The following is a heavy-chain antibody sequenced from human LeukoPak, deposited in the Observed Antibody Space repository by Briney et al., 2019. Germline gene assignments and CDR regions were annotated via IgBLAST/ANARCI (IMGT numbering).Heavy chain of an antibody. CDR3: ARGGPSRGTGFYYFDY. V-gene: IGHV1-2*02. CDR2: INPNNGGT. D-gene: IGHD6-19*01. CDR1: GYTFTGYY. Sequence: EASVKVSCKASGYTFTGYYMHWVRQAPGQGLEWMGWINPNNGGTNYAQKFQGRVTMTRDTSISIVYMELSRLRSDDTAVYYCARGGPSRGTGFYYFDYWAREPWSPPPQ. J-gene: IGHJ4*02.